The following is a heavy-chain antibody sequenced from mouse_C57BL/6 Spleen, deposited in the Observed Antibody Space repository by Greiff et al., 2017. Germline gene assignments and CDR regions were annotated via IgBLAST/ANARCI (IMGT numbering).Heavy chain of an antibody. CDR2: IDPENGDT. J-gene: IGHJ3*01. V-gene: IGHV14-4*01. CDR1: GFNIKDDY. D-gene: IGHD2-5*01. Sequence: VQLQQSGAELVRPGASVKLSCTASGFNIKDDYMHWVKQRPEQGLEWIGWIDPENGDTEYASKFQGKATITADTSSNTAYLQISSLTSEDTAVYYCTTGYSNRFAYWGQGTLVTVSA. CDR3: TTGYSNRFAY.